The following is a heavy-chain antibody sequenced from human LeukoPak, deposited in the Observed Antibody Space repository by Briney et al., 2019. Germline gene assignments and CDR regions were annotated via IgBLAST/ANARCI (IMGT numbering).Heavy chain of an antibody. CDR1: GFTFSSYA. D-gene: IGHD3-3*01. CDR2: ISGSGGST. CDR3: ARRVATPVTRHFDY. Sequence: GGSLRLSCAASGFTFSSYAMSWVRQAPGKGLEWVSAISGSGGSTYYADSVKGRFTISRDTYDNTVYLQMNSLRDEDTGLYFCARRVATPVTRHFDYWGQGTLVTVSS. V-gene: IGHV3-23*01. J-gene: IGHJ4*02.